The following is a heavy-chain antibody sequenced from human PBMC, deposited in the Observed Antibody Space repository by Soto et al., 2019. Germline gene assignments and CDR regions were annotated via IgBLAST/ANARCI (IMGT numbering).Heavy chain of an antibody. Sequence: QVQLQESGPGLVKPSQTLSLTCTVSGGSISSGGYYWSWIRQHPGKGLEWIGYIYYSGSTYYNPALKSRVTISVDTSKNQCSLKLSSVTAADTAVYYCARQWLVRGVDYWGQGTLVTVSS. CDR2: IYYSGST. D-gene: IGHD6-19*01. V-gene: IGHV4-31*03. CDR1: GGSISSGGYY. J-gene: IGHJ4*02. CDR3: ARQWLVRGVDY.